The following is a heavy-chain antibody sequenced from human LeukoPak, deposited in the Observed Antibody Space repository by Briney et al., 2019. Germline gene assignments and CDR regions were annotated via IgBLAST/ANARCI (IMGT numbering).Heavy chain of an antibody. J-gene: IGHJ4*02. CDR1: GFTFSTYA. CDR2: ISKDGGST. V-gene: IGHV3-64*01. CDR3: ARESLGEPGYFDY. D-gene: IGHD3-9*01. Sequence: QPGGSLRLSCAASGFTFSTYAMHWVRQAPGEGLEYVSGISKDGGSTYYANSVKGRFTISRDNSKNTLYLQMGSLRVEDMAVYYCARESLGEPGYFDYWGQGTLVTVSS.